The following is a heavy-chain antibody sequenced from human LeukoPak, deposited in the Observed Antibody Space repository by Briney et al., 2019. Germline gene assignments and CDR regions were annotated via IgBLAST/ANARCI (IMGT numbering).Heavy chain of an antibody. Sequence: PSETLSLTCTVSGGSISSYYWSWIRQPPGKGLEWIGYIYYSGSTNYNPSLKSRVTISVDTSKNQFSLKLSSVTAADTAVYYCARSTYYYDSSAFDIWGQGTMVTVSS. J-gene: IGHJ3*02. CDR2: IYYSGST. CDR3: ARSTYYYDSSAFDI. V-gene: IGHV4-59*01. D-gene: IGHD3-22*01. CDR1: GGSISSYY.